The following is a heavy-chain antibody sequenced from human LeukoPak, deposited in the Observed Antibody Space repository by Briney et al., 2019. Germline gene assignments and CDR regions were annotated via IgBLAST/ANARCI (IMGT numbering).Heavy chain of an antibody. CDR2: TYHSGST. J-gene: IGHJ4*02. V-gene: IGHV4-30-2*01. Sequence: SQTLSLTCAVSGGSTTSGGYSWSWIRHPPGKGLEWIGYTYHSGSTYYNPSLKSRVTISVYRSKHQFSLKLSSVTAADTAVYYCARSYDYVELDYWGQGTLVTVSS. D-gene: IGHD3-16*01. CDR1: GGSTTSGGYS. CDR3: ARSYDYVELDY.